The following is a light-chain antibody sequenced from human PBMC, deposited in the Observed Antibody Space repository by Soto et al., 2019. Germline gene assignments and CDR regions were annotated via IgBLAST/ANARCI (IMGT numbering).Light chain of an antibody. Sequence: IVLTQSPGTLSLSPGERATLSCRASQSVSSGSLAWYQQKPGQAPRLLIYAASSRATGITDRFSGSGSGTDFTLTISRVEPEDFAVYYCQQYGRSPSTFGQGTRLEIK. CDR3: QQYGRSPST. J-gene: IGKJ5*01. CDR2: AAS. V-gene: IGKV3-20*01. CDR1: QSVSSGS.